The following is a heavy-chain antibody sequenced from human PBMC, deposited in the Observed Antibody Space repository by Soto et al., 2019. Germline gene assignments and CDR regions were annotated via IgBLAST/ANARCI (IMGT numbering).Heavy chain of an antibody. CDR3: ARGRVAGKFDY. Sequence: SETLSLTCAVYGGSFSGYYWSWIRQPPGKGLEWIGEINHSGSTNYNPSLKSRVTISVDTSKNQFSLKLSSVTAADTAVYYCARGRVAGKFDYWGQGTLVTVSS. CDR1: GGSFSGYY. CDR2: INHSGST. J-gene: IGHJ4*02. D-gene: IGHD6-19*01. V-gene: IGHV4-34*01.